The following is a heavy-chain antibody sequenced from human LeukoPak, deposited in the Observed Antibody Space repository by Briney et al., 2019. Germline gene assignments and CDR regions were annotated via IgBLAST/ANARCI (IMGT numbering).Heavy chain of an antibody. CDR3: AKSPYYYETSGFDC. Sequence: GGSLRLSCAASGFTFSNYAMSWVRQAPGKGLEWASAISGSGGSTYYADSVKGRFTISRSNSENTLYLQMNSLRAEDTAVYYCAKSPYYYETSGFDCWGQGTPVTVSS. J-gene: IGHJ4*02. V-gene: IGHV3-23*01. CDR2: ISGSGGST. D-gene: IGHD3-22*01. CDR1: GFTFSNYA.